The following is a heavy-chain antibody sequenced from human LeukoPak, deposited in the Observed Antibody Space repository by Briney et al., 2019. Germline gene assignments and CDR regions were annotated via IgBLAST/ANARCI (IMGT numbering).Heavy chain of an antibody. J-gene: IGHJ5*02. D-gene: IGHD1-26*01. Sequence: GGSLRLSCAASGFTFSSYAMSWVCQAPGTGLEWVSVIYSGGSTDYADSVKGRFTISRDNSKNTLYLQMNSLRAEDTAIYYCARDLNNGSYHWFDPWGQGTLVTVSS. V-gene: IGHV3-66*01. CDR3: ARDLNNGSYHWFDP. CDR1: GFTFSSYA. CDR2: IYSGGST.